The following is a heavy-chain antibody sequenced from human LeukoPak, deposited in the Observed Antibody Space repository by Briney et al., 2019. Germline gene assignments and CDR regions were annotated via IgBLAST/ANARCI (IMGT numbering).Heavy chain of an antibody. Sequence: ASVKVSCKASGGTFSSYAISWVRQAPGQGLEWMGRIIPILGIANYAQKFQGRVTITADKSTSTAYMELSSLRSEDTAVYYCARSQWSGELSLDYWGQGTLVTVSS. J-gene: IGHJ4*02. V-gene: IGHV1-69*04. CDR1: GGTFSSYA. CDR2: IIPILGIA. D-gene: IGHD3-10*01. CDR3: ARSQWSGELSLDY.